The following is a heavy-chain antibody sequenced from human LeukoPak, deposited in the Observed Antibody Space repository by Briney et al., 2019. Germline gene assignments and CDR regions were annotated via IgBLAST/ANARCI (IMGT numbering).Heavy chain of an antibody. J-gene: IGHJ4*02. V-gene: IGHV3-23*01. Sequence: PGGPLRLSCAASGFTFSNHAMMWVRQAPGRGLEWVSAISGGGVSTYYTDSVKGRFTISRDNSKNTLYLQMNSLRAEDTAVYYCALYLRVRGDYWGQGTLVSVSS. CDR1: GFTFSNHA. CDR3: ALYLRVRGDY. D-gene: IGHD3-10*01. CDR2: ISGGGVST.